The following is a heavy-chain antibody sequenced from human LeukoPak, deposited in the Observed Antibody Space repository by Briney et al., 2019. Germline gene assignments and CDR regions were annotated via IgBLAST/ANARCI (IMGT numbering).Heavy chain of an antibody. J-gene: IGHJ6*02. CDR1: GFTFDDYA. D-gene: IGHD3-16*01. Sequence: PEGSLRLSCSASGFTFDDYAMYWVRQAPGKGLEWVSGISWNSGSVGYADSVKGRFTISRDNAKNSLHLQMNSLRAEDTALYYCAKGGGANYGMDVWGQGTTVTVSS. V-gene: IGHV3-9*01. CDR2: ISWNSGSV. CDR3: AKGGGANYGMDV.